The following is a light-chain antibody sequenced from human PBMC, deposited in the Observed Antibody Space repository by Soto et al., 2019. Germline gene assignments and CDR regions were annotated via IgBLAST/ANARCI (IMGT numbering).Light chain of an antibody. CDR1: SSNIGNNY. Sequence: QSVLTQPPSVSAAPGQKVTISCSGSSSNIGNNYVSWYQQLPGTAPKLLIYDNNKRSSGIPDRFSGSKSGTSATLGITGLQTGDEADYYCGTWDSSLRGVFGGGTKLTVL. V-gene: IGLV1-51*01. CDR3: GTWDSSLRGV. J-gene: IGLJ2*01. CDR2: DNN.